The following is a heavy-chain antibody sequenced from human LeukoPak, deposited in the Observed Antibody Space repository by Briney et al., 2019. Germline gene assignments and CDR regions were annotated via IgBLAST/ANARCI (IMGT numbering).Heavy chain of an antibody. J-gene: IGHJ5*02. V-gene: IGHV1-8*01. D-gene: IGHD6-6*01. CDR3: ARGDRAKAARQFDP. CDR2: MNPNSGNT. CDR1: GYTFTSYD. Sequence: ASVKVSCTASGYTFTSYDINWVRQATGQGLEWMGWMNPNSGNTGYAQKFQGRVTMTRNTSISTAYMELSSLRSEDTAVYYCARGDRAKAARQFDPWGQGTLVTVSS.